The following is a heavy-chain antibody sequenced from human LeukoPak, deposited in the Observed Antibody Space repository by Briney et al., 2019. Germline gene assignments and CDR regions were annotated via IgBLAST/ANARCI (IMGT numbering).Heavy chain of an antibody. CDR3: ARGEWWLDP. CDR2: IYYSGSA. V-gene: IGHV4-61*08. J-gene: IGHJ5*02. Sequence: SETLSLTCTVSGGSISSGGYYWSWIRQHPGKGLEWIGYIYYSGSANYNPSLMSRVTISLDMSKNQFSLKLSSVTAADTAIYYCARGEWWLDPWGQGTLVTVSS. D-gene: IGHD2-8*01. CDR1: GGSISSGGYY.